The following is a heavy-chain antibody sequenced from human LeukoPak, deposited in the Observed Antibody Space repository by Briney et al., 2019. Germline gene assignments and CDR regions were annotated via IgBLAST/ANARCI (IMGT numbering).Heavy chain of an antibody. CDR3: ARILDSAWGELGY. D-gene: IGHD6-19*01. Sequence: GGSLRLSCVASGFTFRSRDWMTWVGPGPGKGVEWVANIKQEGSDKNYVDSVKGRFTVSRDKTKNTLYVQMNSLRAEDPAVYYCARILDSAWGELGYWGQGTLLTVSS. CDR1: GFTFRSRDW. J-gene: IGHJ4*02. V-gene: IGHV3-7*01. CDR2: IKQEGSDK.